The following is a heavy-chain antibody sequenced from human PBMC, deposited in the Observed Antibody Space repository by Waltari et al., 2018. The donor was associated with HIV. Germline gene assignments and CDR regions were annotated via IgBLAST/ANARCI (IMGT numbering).Heavy chain of an antibody. CDR3: AKEFSKLELPYFDY. V-gene: IGHV3-30*18. D-gene: IGHD1-26*01. Sequence: QVQLVESGGGVVQPGRSLRLSCAASGFTFSSSGMHWVRQTPGKGLEWVAVISYDESKKYYADSVKGRFTISRDNSKNTLYLQMNSLRPEDTAVYYCAKEFSKLELPYFDYWGQGTLVTVSS. J-gene: IGHJ4*02. CDR2: ISYDESKK. CDR1: GFTFSSSG.